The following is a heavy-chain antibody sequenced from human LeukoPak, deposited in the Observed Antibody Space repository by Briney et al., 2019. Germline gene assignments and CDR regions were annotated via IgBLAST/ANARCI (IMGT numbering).Heavy chain of an antibody. D-gene: IGHD6-13*01. CDR2: IYHSGST. Sequence: SETLSLTCAVSGGSISSGGYSWSWIRQPPGKGLEWIGYIYHSGSTYYNPSLKSRVTISVDTSKNQFSLKLSSVTAADTAVYYCAREGGYSSWYPSGDFDYWGQGTLVTVSS. CDR1: GGSISSGGYS. V-gene: IGHV4-30-2*01. CDR3: AREGGYSSWYPSGDFDY. J-gene: IGHJ4*02.